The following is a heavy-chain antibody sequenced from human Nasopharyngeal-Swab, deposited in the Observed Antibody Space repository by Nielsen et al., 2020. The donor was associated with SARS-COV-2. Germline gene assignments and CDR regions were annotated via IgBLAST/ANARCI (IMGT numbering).Heavy chain of an antibody. CDR3: ARDQGEWELLFDY. CDR1: GFTFDDYG. J-gene: IGHJ4*02. CDR2: INWNGGST. Sequence: GASLKISCAASGFTFDDYGMSWVRQAPGKGLEWVSGINWNGGSTGYADSVKGRFTISRDNAKNSLYLQMNSLRAEDTALYHCARDQGEWELLFDYWGQGTLVTVSS. V-gene: IGHV3-20*01. D-gene: IGHD1-26*01.